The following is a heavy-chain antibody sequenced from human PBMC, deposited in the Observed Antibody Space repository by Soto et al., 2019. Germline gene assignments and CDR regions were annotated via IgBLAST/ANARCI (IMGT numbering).Heavy chain of an antibody. CDR1: GGTFSSYA. J-gene: IGHJ3*02. V-gene: IGHV1-18*01. D-gene: IGHD2-21*02. CDR2: ISAYNGNT. Sequence: ASVKVSCKASGGTFSSYAISWVRQAPGQGLEWMGWISAYNGNTNYAQKLQGRVTMTTDTSTSTAYMELRSLRPDDTAVYYCARDAQYGGGDCHDAFDIWGQGTMVTVSS. CDR3: ARDAQYGGGDCHDAFDI.